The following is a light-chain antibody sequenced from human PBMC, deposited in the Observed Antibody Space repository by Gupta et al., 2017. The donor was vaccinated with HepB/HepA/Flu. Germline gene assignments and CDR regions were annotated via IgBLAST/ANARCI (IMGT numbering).Light chain of an antibody. CDR2: GNN. CDR1: SSNIGAGYD. CDR3: QSYDTSLSGFYV. J-gene: IGLJ1*01. Sequence: QSVLTQPPSVSEAPGQRVTISCTGSSSNIGAGYDVHWYQHLPGTAPKLLIYGNNDRPSGVPDRFSGSKSGTSASLAITGLQAEDEADYFCQSYDTSLSGFYVFGTGTKVTVL. V-gene: IGLV1-40*01.